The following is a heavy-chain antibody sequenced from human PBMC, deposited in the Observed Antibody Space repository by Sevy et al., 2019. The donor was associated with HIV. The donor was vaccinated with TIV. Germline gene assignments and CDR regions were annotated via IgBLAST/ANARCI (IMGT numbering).Heavy chain of an antibody. J-gene: IGHJ4*02. CDR3: TSALATADTPEYYFDY. V-gene: IGHV3-49*03. Sequence: GGSLRLSCTSSGFTFGDYAMSWFRQAPGKGLEWVAFIRRNSHEPNGGTTEYAEAGKVRFTISRDDAKRIAYLQMNSLKTEATAAYYCTSALATADTPEYYFDYWGQGILVTVSS. D-gene: IGHD5-12*01. CDR1: GFTFGDYA. CDR2: IRRNSHEPNGGTT.